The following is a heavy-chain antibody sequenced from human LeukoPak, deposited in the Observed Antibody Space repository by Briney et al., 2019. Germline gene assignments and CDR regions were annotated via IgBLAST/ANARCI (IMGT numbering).Heavy chain of an antibody. V-gene: IGHV1-3*01. D-gene: IGHD1-26*01. Sequence: ASVKVSCKASGYTFTSYAMHWVRQAPGQRLEWMGWINAGNGNTKYSQKFQGRVTVTRDTSASTAYMELSSLRSEDTAVYYCARTKWELPHLFDYWGQGTLVTVSS. CDR1: GYTFTSYA. J-gene: IGHJ4*02. CDR2: INAGNGNT. CDR3: ARTKWELPHLFDY.